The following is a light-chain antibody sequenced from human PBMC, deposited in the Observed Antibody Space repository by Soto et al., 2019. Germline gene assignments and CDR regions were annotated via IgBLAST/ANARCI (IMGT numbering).Light chain of an antibody. J-gene: IGKJ4*01. CDR1: QSVSSY. CDR3: QQGSNWPLT. V-gene: IGKV3-11*01. Sequence: EIVLTQSPATLSLSPGERATLSCRASQSVSSYLAWYQQKPGQAPRLLIHDASNRATGIPARFSGSGSGTDFTLTISSLEPEDVAVYYCQQGSNWPLTFGRGTKVEIK. CDR2: DAS.